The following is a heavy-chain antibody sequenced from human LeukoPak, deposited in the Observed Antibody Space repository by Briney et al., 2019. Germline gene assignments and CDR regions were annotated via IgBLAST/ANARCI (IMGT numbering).Heavy chain of an antibody. CDR2: ISGSGGST. V-gene: IGHV3-23*01. D-gene: IGHD4-17*01. CDR3: AKDLRDGEAFDY. J-gene: IGHJ4*02. CDR1: GFTFSSYA. Sequence: GGSLRLSCAASGFTFSSYAMSWVRQAPGKGLEWVSAISGSGGSTYCADSVKGRFTISRDNSKNTLYLQMNSLRAEDTAVYYCAKDLRDGEAFDYWGQGTLVTVSS.